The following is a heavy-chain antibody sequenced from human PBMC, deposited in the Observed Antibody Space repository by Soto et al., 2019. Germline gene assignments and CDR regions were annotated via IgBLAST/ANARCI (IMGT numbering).Heavy chain of an antibody. V-gene: IGHV2-5*01. J-gene: IGHJ4*02. CDR3: AHRHFNKVAYLDY. Sequence: SGPTLVNPTQTLTLTFTVSGFSLSSNVVGVGLIRQPPGEALEWLAIIYWNDDKRYSPSLESRLTIARDASKNQVVLTMTNVDPVDTATYYCAHRHFNKVAYLDYWGQGTLVTVSS. CDR2: IYWNDDK. CDR1: GFSLSSNVVG.